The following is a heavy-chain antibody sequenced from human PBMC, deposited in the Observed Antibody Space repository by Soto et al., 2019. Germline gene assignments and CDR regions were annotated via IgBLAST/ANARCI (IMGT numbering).Heavy chain of an antibody. Sequence: SVKVSCKASGGTFSSYAISWVRQAPGQGLEWMGGIIPIFGTANYAQKFQGRVTITADESTSTAYMELSSLRSEDTAVYYCASPSNLSYGSGSYYFDYWGQGTLVTVSS. J-gene: IGHJ4*02. CDR3: ASPSNLSYGSGSYYFDY. V-gene: IGHV1-69*13. D-gene: IGHD3-10*01. CDR1: GGTFSSYA. CDR2: IIPIFGTA.